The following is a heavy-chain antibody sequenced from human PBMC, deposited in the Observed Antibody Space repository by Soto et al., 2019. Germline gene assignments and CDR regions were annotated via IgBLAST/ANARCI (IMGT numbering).Heavy chain of an antibody. Sequence: PGGSLRLSCVGSGFSFSDSDMTWVRQAPGKGLEYVSSIISRGSPMFYGPSFRGRFTISRDNTKNSVYLQLNNLRVEDTSLYYCARKHSSDATGYDYFDSWGQGTVVTVSS. J-gene: IGHJ4*02. CDR1: GFSFSDSD. CDR3: ARKHSSDATGYDYFDS. D-gene: IGHD3-9*01. CDR2: IISRGSPM. V-gene: IGHV3-21*01.